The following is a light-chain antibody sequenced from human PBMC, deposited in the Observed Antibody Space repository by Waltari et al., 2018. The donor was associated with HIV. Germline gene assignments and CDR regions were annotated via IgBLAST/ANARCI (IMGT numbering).Light chain of an antibody. Sequence: QSVLTQSPSVSAAPGQRVTISCSGSSPNIGNNDVSWYQQLPGSAPKVLIYDSDKRPSGIPDRCSGSKSGTSATLDITALQTGDEADYYCATWHTSRRAHVVFGGGTKVTVL. CDR2: DSD. V-gene: IGLV1-51*01. CDR3: ATWHTSRRAHVV. CDR1: SPNIGNND. J-gene: IGLJ2*01.